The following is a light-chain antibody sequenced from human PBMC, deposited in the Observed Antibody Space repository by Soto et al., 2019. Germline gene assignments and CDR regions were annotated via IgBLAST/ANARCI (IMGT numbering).Light chain of an antibody. CDR2: FAS. J-gene: IGKJ1*01. CDR3: QQYGSSPCT. Sequence: EIVLTRSPGTLSLSPGERATLSCRARQSVYKSYLAWFQRKRGQAPRMRMYFASSRASGNPDRSSGRGSGTDFTLTINRLQPEYFAVYYCQQYGSSPCTFGQGTKGEIK. CDR1: QSVYKSY. V-gene: IGKV3-20*01.